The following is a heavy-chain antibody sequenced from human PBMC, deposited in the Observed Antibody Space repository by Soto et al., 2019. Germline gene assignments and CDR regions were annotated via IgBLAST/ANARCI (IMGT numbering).Heavy chain of an antibody. J-gene: IGHJ4*02. D-gene: IGHD7-27*01. CDR2: IKVKTDGGTT. CDR3: TSTLGY. CDR1: GFTFSDAW. V-gene: IGHV3-15*01. Sequence: GSLRLSCAASGFTFSDAWMTWVRQAPGKGLEWVGLIKVKTDGGTTDYAAPVKGRFTISRDDSKNTLYLQMNSLKTEDTAVYYCTSTLGYWGQGTLVTVSS.